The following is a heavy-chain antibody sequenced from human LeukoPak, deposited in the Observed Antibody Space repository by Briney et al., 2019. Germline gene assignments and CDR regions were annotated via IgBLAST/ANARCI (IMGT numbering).Heavy chain of an antibody. D-gene: IGHD6-13*01. CDR2: IRSKAYGGTT. CDR3: TRVMVGSSWYRAEYYYGMDV. CDR1: GFTFGDYA. Sequence: PGRSLRLSCTASGFTFGDYAMGWVRQAPGKGLEWVGFIRSKAYGGTTEYAASVKGRFTISRDDSKSIAYLQMNSLKTEDTAVYYCTRVMVGSSWYRAEYYYGMDVWGQGTTVTVSS. J-gene: IGHJ6*02. V-gene: IGHV3-49*04.